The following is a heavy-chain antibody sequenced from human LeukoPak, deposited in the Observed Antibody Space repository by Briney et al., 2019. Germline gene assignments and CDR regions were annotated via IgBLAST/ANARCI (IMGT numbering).Heavy chain of an antibody. Sequence: GGSLRLSCAASGFTFSSYSMNWVRQAPGKGLEWVSYISSSSSTIYNADSVKGRFTISRDNAKNSLYLQMNSLRAEDTAVYYCARVDSITGTTFDYWGQGTLVTVSS. V-gene: IGHV3-48*04. D-gene: IGHD1-14*01. CDR3: ARVDSITGTTFDY. J-gene: IGHJ4*02. CDR2: ISSSSSTI. CDR1: GFTFSSYS.